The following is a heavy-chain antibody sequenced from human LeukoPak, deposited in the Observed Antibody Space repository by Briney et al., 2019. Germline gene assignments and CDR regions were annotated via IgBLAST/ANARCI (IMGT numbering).Heavy chain of an antibody. CDR3: ARETYSSGYFSDY. J-gene: IGHJ4*02. V-gene: IGHV3-74*01. CDR1: GFTFRNYW. CDR2: INNDGSST. Sequence: GGSLRLSCAASGFTFRNYWMPWGRQAPGEGLVWVSRINNDGSSTDYADSVKGRFTISRDNAKNTLYLQMNSLRAEDTAVYYCARETYSSGYFSDYWGQGTLVTVSS. D-gene: IGHD3-22*01.